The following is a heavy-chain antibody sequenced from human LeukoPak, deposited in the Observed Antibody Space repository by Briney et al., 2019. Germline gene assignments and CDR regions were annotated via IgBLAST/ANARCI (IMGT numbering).Heavy chain of an antibody. V-gene: IGHV1-18*01. CDR2: ISTYNGNT. CDR3: ARDELGGGAFDI. CDR1: GYIFTNYG. J-gene: IGHJ3*02. D-gene: IGHD3-16*01. Sequence: ASVKVSCKASGYIFTNYGISWVRQAPGQGLEWLGWISTYNGNTNSAQKFQGRVTMTTDTSTNTAYMELRSLRSDDTAVYYCARDELGGGAFDIWGQGTMVTVSS.